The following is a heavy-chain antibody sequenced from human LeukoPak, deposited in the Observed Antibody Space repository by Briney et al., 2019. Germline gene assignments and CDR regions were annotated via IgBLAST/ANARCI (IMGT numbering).Heavy chain of an antibody. Sequence: PRGSLRLSCAASGFSFSDEYMSWIRQAPRKGLEWVSYISNSGSYTNYADSVKGRFTISRDNAKNSLYLQMSSLRAEDTAVYYCARTRGAGPGDYFDYWGQGTLITVSS. CDR3: ARTRGAGPGDYFDY. V-gene: IGHV3-11*06. J-gene: IGHJ4*02. CDR2: ISNSGSYT. CDR1: GFSFSDEY. D-gene: IGHD6-19*01.